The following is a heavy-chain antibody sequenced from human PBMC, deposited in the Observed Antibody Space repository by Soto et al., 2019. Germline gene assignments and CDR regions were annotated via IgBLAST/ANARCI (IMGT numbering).Heavy chain of an antibody. J-gene: IGHJ4*02. D-gene: IGHD3-22*01. CDR1: GFTFSSYA. CDR2: ISGSGGST. CDR3: AKDFTEYYYDSSGPIDY. Sequence: GGSLRLSCAASGFTFSSYAMSWVRQAPGKGLEWVSAISGSGGSTYYADSVKGRFTISRDNSKNTLYLQMNSLRAEDTAIYYCAKDFTEYYYDSSGPIDYWGQGTLVTVS. V-gene: IGHV3-23*01.